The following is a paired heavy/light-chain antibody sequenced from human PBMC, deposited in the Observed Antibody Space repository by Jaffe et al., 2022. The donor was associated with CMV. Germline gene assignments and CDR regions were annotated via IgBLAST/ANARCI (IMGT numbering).Light chain of an antibody. CDR3: QHYNNWPA. J-gene: IGKJ4*01. Sequence: EIVMSQSPATLSVSPGERATLSCRASQSVSSNVAWYQQKHGQAPRLLIYGVFTRATGVPARFSGRGSGTEFTLTISSLQSEDFAVYYCQHYNNWPAFGGGTKVEIK. V-gene: IGKV3-15*01. CDR2: GVF. CDR1: QSVSSN.
Heavy chain of an antibody. J-gene: IGHJ5*02. CDR2: INISGSG. Sequence: QVQLQESGPGLVKPSETLSLTCTVSGASIRNYYWSWIRQSAGKGLEWIGRINISGSGNYNPSLKSRGTMSIDTSTNQFSLKLTSVTAADTALYYCAGSPHYDILTGPWGQGIVVTVSS. V-gene: IGHV4-4*07. CDR1: GASIRNYY. D-gene: IGHD3-9*01. CDR3: AGSPHYDILTGP.